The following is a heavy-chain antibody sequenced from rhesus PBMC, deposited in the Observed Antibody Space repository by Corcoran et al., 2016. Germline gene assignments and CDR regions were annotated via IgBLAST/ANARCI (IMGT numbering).Heavy chain of an antibody. CDR3: AAPYDF. CDR1: GASFSHFW. J-gene: IGHJ3*01. V-gene: IGHV4-80*01. D-gene: IGHD4-11*01. Sequence: QVQLQESGLGVVKPSETLSLTCAVSGASFSHFWWGGIRRPPGKGLEWIGEINGNSGRPYYNPSLESRVTISRDASKNQFSLKLNSVTAADTAVYYCAAPYDFWGQGLRVTVSS. CDR2: INGNSGRP.